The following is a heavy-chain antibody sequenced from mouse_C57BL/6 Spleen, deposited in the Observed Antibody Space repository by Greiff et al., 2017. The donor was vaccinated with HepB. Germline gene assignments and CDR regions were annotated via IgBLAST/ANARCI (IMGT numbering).Heavy chain of an antibody. CDR2: ISSGSSTI. J-gene: IGHJ2*01. CDR1: GFTFSDYG. D-gene: IGHD1-1*01. V-gene: IGHV5-17*01. Sequence: EVKLMESGGGLVKPGGSLKLSCAASGFTFSDYGMHWVRQAPEKGLEWVAYISSGSSTIHYADTVKGRFTISRDNAKNTLFLQMTSLRSEDTAMYYCARNYGSSLYFDYWGQGTTLTVSS. CDR3: ARNYGSSLYFDY.